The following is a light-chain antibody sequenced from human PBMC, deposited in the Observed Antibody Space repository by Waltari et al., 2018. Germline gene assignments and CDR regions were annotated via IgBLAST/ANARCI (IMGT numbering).Light chain of an antibody. J-gene: IGKJ4*01. CDR2: GAS. CDR1: QTITGSW. CDR3: QQYDGSVVT. V-gene: IGKV3-20*01. Sequence: GLKQSPRTLSVSPGDRLTVACRASQTITGSWLTWYHQKPGQAPRLLIYGASNRAPGIPDRFSGSGSGTDFTLTISRLEPEDSAVYYCQQYDGSVVTFGGGTKVEIK.